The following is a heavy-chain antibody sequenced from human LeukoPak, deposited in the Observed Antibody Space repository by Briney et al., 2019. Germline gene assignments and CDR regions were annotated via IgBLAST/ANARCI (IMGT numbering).Heavy chain of an antibody. CDR1: RFTFRSYG. CDR3: AKDWTGTKPFDL. D-gene: IGHD3/OR15-3a*01. Sequence: GGSLRLSCAASRFTFRSYGMHWVRQAPGKGLEWVAFIRYDGSSKYYADSVKGRFTISRDNSKNTLYLQMNSLRAEDTAVYYCAKDWTGTKPFDLWGRGTLVTVSS. J-gene: IGHJ2*01. V-gene: IGHV3-30*02. CDR2: IRYDGSSK.